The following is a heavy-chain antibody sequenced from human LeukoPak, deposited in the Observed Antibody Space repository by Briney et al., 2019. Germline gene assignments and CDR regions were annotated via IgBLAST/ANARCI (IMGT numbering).Heavy chain of an antibody. CDR1: GYSFTSFG. Sequence: GESLKISCKGSGYSFTSFGISWVRQAPGQGLEWMGWISAYKGNTNYAQKLQGRVTMTTDTSTSTAYMELRSLRSDDTAVYYCAREASYYDSSGLYYFDYWGQGTLVTVSS. V-gene: IGHV1-18*01. CDR2: ISAYKGNT. J-gene: IGHJ4*02. D-gene: IGHD3-22*01. CDR3: AREASYYDSSGLYYFDY.